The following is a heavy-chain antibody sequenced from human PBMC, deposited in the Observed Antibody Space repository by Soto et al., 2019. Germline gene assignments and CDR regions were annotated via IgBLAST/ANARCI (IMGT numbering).Heavy chain of an antibody. CDR1: GGTFSSYG. J-gene: IGHJ4*02. Sequence: ASVKVSCKASGGTFSSYGISWVRQAPGQGLEWMGWISAYNGNTNYAQKLQGRVTMTTDTSTSTAYMELRSLRSDDTAVYYCAVSFTGYSSSWYLNYWGQGTLVTVSS. D-gene: IGHD6-13*01. V-gene: IGHV1-18*01. CDR3: AVSFTGYSSSWYLNY. CDR2: ISAYNGNT.